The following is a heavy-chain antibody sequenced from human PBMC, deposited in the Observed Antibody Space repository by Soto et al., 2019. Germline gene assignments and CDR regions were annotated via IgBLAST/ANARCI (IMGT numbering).Heavy chain of an antibody. CDR1: GFTVSSYC. V-gene: IGHV3-53*04. CDR3: ARGDLTDV. J-gene: IGHJ6*04. CDR2: LYTGGST. Sequence: GGSLRLSCAASGFTVSSYCMSWVRQAPGKGLEWVSVLYTGGSTYYADSVNGRFTISRHNSENTLYLQMNSLRVEDTAVYYCARGDLTDVWGKGTTVTVSS.